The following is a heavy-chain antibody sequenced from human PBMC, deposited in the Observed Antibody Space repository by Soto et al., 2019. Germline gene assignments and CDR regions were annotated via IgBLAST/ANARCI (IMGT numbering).Heavy chain of an antibody. V-gene: IGHV4-34*01. J-gene: IGHJ5*02. Sequence: QVQLQQWGAGLLKPSETLSLTCAVSGGSLTNYWWCWIRQAPGKGLEWIGEISHSGTPNYNPSLKSRVTISVDTSKNQFSLMLSSVTAADTAVYYCARTDYFPPWGQGTLVTVSS. CDR1: GGSLTNYW. D-gene: IGHD3-9*01. CDR3: ARTDYFPP. CDR2: ISHSGTP.